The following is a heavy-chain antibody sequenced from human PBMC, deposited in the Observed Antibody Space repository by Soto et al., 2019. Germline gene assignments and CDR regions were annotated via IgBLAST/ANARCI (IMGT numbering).Heavy chain of an antibody. D-gene: IGHD3-22*01. CDR1: GFTFSSYG. V-gene: IGHV3-30*18. J-gene: IGHJ4*02. CDR2: ISYDGSNK. Sequence: GGSLRLSCAASGFTFSSYGMHWVRQAPGKGLEWVAVISYDGSNKYYADSVKGRFTISRDNSKNKLYLQMNSLRAEDTAVYYCAKGLDYYDSSGCDYWGQGTLVTVSS. CDR3: AKGLDYYDSSGCDY.